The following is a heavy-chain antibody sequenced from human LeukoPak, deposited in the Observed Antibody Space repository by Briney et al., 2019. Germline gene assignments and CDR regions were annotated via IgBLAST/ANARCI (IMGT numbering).Heavy chain of an antibody. J-gene: IGHJ4*02. CDR3: ARALGGSSTSFPNDY. CDR2: LNWDGGST. V-gene: IGHV3-20*04. Sequence: PGGSLRLSCAASGFTFDDYGMSWLGHVPGKRLEWVSGLNWDGGSTGYADSGKGRFTISRDNAKNSLYLQMNSLRAEDTALYYCARALGGSSTSFPNDYWGQGTLVTVSS. CDR1: GFTFDDYG. D-gene: IGHD2-2*01.